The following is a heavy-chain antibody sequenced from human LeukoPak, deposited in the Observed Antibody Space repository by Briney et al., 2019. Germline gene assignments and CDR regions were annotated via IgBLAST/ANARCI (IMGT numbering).Heavy chain of an antibody. Sequence: PGGSLRLSCAASGFTFSNYWMYWVRQAPGKGLVWVSRIYSDASSISYADSVKGRFTISRDNSKNSLYLQMNSLRTEDTALYYCARDIGDIVVVSAAPGLDYWGQGTLVSVSS. CDR1: GFTFSNYW. CDR2: IYSDASSI. J-gene: IGHJ4*02. CDR3: ARDIGDIVVVSAAPGLDY. D-gene: IGHD2-2*01. V-gene: IGHV3-74*01.